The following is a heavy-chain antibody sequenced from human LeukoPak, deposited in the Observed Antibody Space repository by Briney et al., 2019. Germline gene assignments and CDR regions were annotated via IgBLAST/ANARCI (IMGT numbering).Heavy chain of an antibody. CDR2: ISTSSSYT. CDR1: GFTFSDYY. Sequence: GGSLRLSCAASGFTFSDYYMSWIRQAPGKGLEWVSYISTSSSYTNYADSVKGRFTISRDNAKNSLYLQMNSLRAEDTAVYYCARAPNGEGEYFQHWGQGTLVTVSS. CDR3: ARAPNGEGEYFQH. D-gene: IGHD4-17*01. J-gene: IGHJ1*01. V-gene: IGHV3-11*05.